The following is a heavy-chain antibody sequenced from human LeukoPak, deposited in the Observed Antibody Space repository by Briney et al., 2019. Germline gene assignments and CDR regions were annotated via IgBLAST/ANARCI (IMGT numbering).Heavy chain of an antibody. CDR2: ISSSSGYI. D-gene: IGHD6-13*01. CDR3: ARGGIEAVNFDY. CDR1: GFTFSSYS. V-gene: IGHV3-21*04. J-gene: IGHJ4*02. Sequence: SGGSLRLSCAASGFTFSSYSVNWVRQAPEKGLEWVSSISSSSGYIYYADSVKGRFTISRDNAKNSLYLQMNSLRAEDTAVYYCARGGIEAVNFDYWGQGTLVTVSS.